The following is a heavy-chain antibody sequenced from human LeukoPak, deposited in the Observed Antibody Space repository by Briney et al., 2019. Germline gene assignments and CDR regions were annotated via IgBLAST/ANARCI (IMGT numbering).Heavy chain of an antibody. D-gene: IGHD1-26*01. CDR2: IYTSGATT. CDR1: DDPINSGVYY. J-gene: IGHJ6*03. V-gene: IGHV4-61*09. CDR3: ARAKKRSGRSRSFYLDV. Sequence: SETLSLTCTVSDDPINSGVYYWNWIRQPAGKGLEWIGHIYTSGATTNSNPSLKSRVAISLDTSKNHFPLKLSSVTAADTAVYYCARAKKRSGRSRSFYLDVWGKGTTVTVSS.